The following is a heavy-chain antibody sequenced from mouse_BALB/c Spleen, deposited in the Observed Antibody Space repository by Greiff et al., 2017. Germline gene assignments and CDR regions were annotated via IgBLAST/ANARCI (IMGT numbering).Heavy chain of an antibody. CDR2: IHPSDSET. CDR3: ARGYLYAMDY. V-gene: IGHV1-74*04. J-gene: IGHJ4*01. D-gene: IGHD2-2*01. CDR1: GSSSPSTW. Sequence: QLHHLGPELGRPGASVNLSGRAPGSSSPSTWRNWVKQRPGQGLEWIGMIHPSDSETRLNQKFKDKATLTVDKSSSTAYMQLSSPTSEDSAVYYCARGYLYAMDYWGQGTSVTVSS.